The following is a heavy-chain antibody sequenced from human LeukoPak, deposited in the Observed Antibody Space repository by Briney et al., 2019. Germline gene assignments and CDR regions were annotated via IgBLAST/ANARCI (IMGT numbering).Heavy chain of an antibody. D-gene: IGHD3-10*01. CDR3: ARDQTVRGGYNWFDP. V-gene: IGHV3-7*01. CDR1: GSGFTFGNFA. J-gene: IGHJ5*02. CDR2: IKQDGSEK. Sequence: GGSLRLSCEASGSGFTFGNFALSWVRQAPGKGLEWVANIKQDGSEKYYVASVKGRFTISRDNAKNSLYLQMNSLRAEDTAVYYCARDQTVRGGYNWFDPWGQGTLVTVSS.